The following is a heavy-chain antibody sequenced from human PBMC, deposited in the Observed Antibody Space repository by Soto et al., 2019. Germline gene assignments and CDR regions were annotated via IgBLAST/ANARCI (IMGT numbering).Heavy chain of an antibody. CDR3: AIGYCSSTSCSADNWFDP. Sequence: QVQLVQSGAEVKKPGASVKVSCKASGYTFTGYYMHWVRQAPGQGLEWMGWINPNSGGTNYAQKFQGWVTMTRDTSISTAYKELSRLRSDDTAVYYCAIGYCSSTSCSADNWFDPWGQGTLVTVSS. D-gene: IGHD2-2*01. V-gene: IGHV1-2*04. CDR1: GYTFTGYY. J-gene: IGHJ5*02. CDR2: INPNSGGT.